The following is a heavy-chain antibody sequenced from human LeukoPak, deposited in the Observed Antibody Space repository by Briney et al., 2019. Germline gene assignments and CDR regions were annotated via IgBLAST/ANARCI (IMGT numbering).Heavy chain of an antibody. D-gene: IGHD3-22*01. CDR1: GGTFSSYA. V-gene: IGHV1-69*06. CDR2: IIPIFGTA. J-gene: IGHJ4*02. Sequence: ASVKVSCKASGGTFSSYAISWVRQAPGQGLEWMGGIIPIFGTANYAQKFQGRVTITADKSTSTAYMELSSLRSEDTAVYYCARDLSDYDSSGPKGGYWGQGTLVTVSS. CDR3: ARDLSDYDSSGPKGGY.